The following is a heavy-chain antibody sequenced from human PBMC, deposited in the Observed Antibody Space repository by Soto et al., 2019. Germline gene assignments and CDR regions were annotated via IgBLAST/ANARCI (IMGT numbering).Heavy chain of an antibody. Sequence: ASVKVSCKASGYTFTSYGISWVRQAPGQGLEWMGWISAYNGNTNYAQKLQGRVTMTTDTSTSTAYVELRSLRSDDTAVYYCARDPGMPSSSPFQHWGQGTLVTVSS. CDR1: GYTFTSYG. CDR3: ARDPGMPSSSPFQH. D-gene: IGHD6-6*01. CDR2: ISAYNGNT. J-gene: IGHJ1*01. V-gene: IGHV1-18*04.